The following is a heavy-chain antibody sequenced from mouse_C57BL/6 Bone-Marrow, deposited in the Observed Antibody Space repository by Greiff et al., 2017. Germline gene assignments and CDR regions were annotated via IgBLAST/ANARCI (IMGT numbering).Heavy chain of an antibody. CDR1: EYEFPSHD. CDR3: ARSDYYGSSSLFAY. D-gene: IGHD1-1*01. Sequence: EVQGVESGGGLVQPGESLKLSCESNEYEFPSHDMSWVRKTPEKRLELVAAINSAGGSTYYPDTMERRFIISRDNTKKTLYLQMSSLRSEDTALYYCARSDYYGSSSLFAYWGQGTLVTVSA. CDR2: INSAGGST. J-gene: IGHJ3*01. V-gene: IGHV5-2*01.